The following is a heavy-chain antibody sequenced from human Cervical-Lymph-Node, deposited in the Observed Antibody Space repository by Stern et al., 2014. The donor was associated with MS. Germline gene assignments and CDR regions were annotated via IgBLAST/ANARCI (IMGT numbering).Heavy chain of an antibody. V-gene: IGHV1-24*01. J-gene: IGHJ6*02. D-gene: IGHD2-21*02. CDR3: ATHRGRVTYYYGMDV. CDR1: GYTLREIS. Sequence: QVQLMQSGAEVKKPGASVKVSCKVSGYTLREISMHWVRQAPGKGLEWMGGFDPEHGETRYAQKFQGRVTMAEDRSTDTAYMELSSLRSEDTAVYYCATHRGRVTYYYGMDVWGQGTTVTVSS. CDR2: FDPEHGET.